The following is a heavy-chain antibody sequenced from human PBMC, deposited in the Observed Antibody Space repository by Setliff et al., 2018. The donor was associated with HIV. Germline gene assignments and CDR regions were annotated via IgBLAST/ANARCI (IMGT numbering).Heavy chain of an antibody. CDR1: GFTFSSYG. Sequence: PGGSLRLSCAASGFTFSSYGMHWVRQAPGKGLEWVAFIRYDGSNKYYADSVKGRFTISRDNSKNTLYLQMNSLRAEDTAVYYCAKDRDTAMVLDAFDIWGQGTMVTVSS. CDR3: AKDRDTAMVLDAFDI. D-gene: IGHD5-18*01. V-gene: IGHV3-30*02. CDR2: IRYDGSNK. J-gene: IGHJ3*02.